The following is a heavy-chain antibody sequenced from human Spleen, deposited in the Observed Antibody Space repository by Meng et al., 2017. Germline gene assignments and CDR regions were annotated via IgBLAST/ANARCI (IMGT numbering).Heavy chain of an antibody. Sequence: QVQLVESGGAVVRPWRVLRLPCAASGFTFSSYGMEWVRQAPGKGLEWVAVISFDGSNKYYADSVRGRFTISRDNSKNTLYLQMNSLRAEDTAVYYCAKALHSGSYYGHWFDPWGQGTLVTVSS. D-gene: IGHD1-26*01. J-gene: IGHJ5*02. CDR1: GFTFSSYG. V-gene: IGHV3-30*18. CDR3: AKALHSGSYYGHWFDP. CDR2: ISFDGSNK.